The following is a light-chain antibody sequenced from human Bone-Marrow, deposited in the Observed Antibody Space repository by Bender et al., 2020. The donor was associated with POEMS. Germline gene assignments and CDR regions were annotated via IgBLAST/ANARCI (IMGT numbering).Light chain of an antibody. CDR3: CSYVGISTLVV. J-gene: IGLJ2*01. CDR1: AGDIGGYNL. CDR2: DVT. V-gene: IGLV2-23*02. Sequence: QSALTQPASVSGSPGQSISISCAGTAGDIGGYNLVSWYQQHPGNVPKLLIYDVTHRPSGISDRFSASKSGNTASLTISGLQADDEATYYCCSYVGISTLVVFGGGTKLTIL.